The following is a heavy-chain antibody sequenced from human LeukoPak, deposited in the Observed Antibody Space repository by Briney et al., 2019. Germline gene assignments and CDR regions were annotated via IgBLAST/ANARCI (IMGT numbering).Heavy chain of an antibody. Sequence: SETLSLTCTVSGGSISSYYWSWIRQPPGKGLEWIGYIYDIGSTSYNPSLKSRVTISVDTSSNQFSLMLTSVTAADTAVYYCAKDGHCSGGSCYLDYWGQGTLVTVSS. CDR1: GGSISSYY. CDR3: AKDGHCSGGSCYLDY. D-gene: IGHD2-15*01. J-gene: IGHJ4*02. CDR2: IYDIGST. V-gene: IGHV4-59*01.